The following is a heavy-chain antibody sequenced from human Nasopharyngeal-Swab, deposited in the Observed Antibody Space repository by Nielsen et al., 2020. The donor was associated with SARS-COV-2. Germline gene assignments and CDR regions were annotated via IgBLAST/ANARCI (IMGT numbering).Heavy chain of an antibody. CDR1: GFTFSSYA. Sequence: GGSLRLSCAASGFTFSSYAMHWVRQVPGKGLEWVAVISYDGSNKYYADSVKGRFTISRDNSKNTLYLQMNSLRAKDTAVYYCARDLALRWPLYFDYWGQGTLVTVSS. J-gene: IGHJ4*02. CDR3: ARDLALRWPLYFDY. CDR2: ISYDGSNK. D-gene: IGHD4-23*01. V-gene: IGHV3-30*04.